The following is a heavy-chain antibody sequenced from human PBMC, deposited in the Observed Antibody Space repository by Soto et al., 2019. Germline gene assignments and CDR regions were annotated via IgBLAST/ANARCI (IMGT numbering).Heavy chain of an antibody. V-gene: IGHV3-21*01. D-gene: IGHD2-2*01. CDR3: ARDCSSTSCYAYYYGMDV. Sequence: KPGGSLRLSCAASGFTFSSYSMNWVRQAPGKGLEWVSSISSSSSYIYYADSVKGRFTISRDNAKNSLYLQMNSLRAEDTAVYYCARDCSSTSCYAYYYGMDVWGQGTTVTVSS. CDR2: ISSSSSYI. J-gene: IGHJ6*02. CDR1: GFTFSSYS.